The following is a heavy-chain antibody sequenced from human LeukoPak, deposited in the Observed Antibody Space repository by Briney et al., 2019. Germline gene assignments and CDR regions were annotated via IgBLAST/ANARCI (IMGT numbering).Heavy chain of an antibody. V-gene: IGHV3-33*01. D-gene: IGHD3-3*01. Sequence: GGSLRLSCAVSGFTFSTYGMHWVRQAPGKGLEWVTVMWNHGRNQYYAGSVKGRFTISRDNSKNTLDLQMDALRAEDTAVYYCARDVSGSWSTDYWGQGTLVAVSS. CDR3: ARDVSGSWSTDY. CDR2: MWNHGRNQ. J-gene: IGHJ4*02. CDR1: GFTFSTYG.